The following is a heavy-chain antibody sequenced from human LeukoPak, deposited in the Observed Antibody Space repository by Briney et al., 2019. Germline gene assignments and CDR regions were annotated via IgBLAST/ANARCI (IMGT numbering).Heavy chain of an antibody. CDR1: GFTFSSYS. J-gene: IGHJ6*03. D-gene: IGHD2-2*01. CDR3: ARRIGDIVVVPAVSLYMDV. V-gene: IGHV3-21*01. Sequence: PGGSLRLSCAASGFTFSSYSMNWVRQAPGKGLEWVSSISSSSSYIYYADSVKGRFTISRDNAKNSLYLQMNSLRAEDTAVYYCARRIGDIVVVPAVSLYMDVWGKGTTVTVSS. CDR2: ISSSSSYI.